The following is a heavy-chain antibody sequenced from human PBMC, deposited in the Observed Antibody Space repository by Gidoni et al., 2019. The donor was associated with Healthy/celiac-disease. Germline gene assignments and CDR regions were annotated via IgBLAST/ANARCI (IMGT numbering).Heavy chain of an antibody. J-gene: IGHJ4*02. CDR1: GYTFTSYY. CDR3: ARDGGAVASYWGPYFDY. V-gene: IGHV1-46*03. D-gene: IGHD6-19*01. CDR2: INPSGGST. Sequence: QVQLVQSGAEVTQPGASVKVSCKASGYTFTSYYMHWVRQGPGQGLEWMGIINPSGGSTSYAQKFQGRVTMTRDTSTSTVYMELSSLRSEDTAVYYCARDGGAVASYWGPYFDYWGQGTLVTVSS.